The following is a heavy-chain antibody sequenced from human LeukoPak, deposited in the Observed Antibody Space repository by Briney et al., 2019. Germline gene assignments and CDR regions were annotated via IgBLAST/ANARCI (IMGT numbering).Heavy chain of an antibody. Sequence: PGGSLRLSSAASAFTFCSYWMSWVRQAPGQGPEWVSTITDNVGSTYLADSVKGRFTISRDNSKNTLHLQMDSLRTEDTAVYYCAKRNSGSYSRGFDSWGQGTLVTVSS. CDR1: AFTFCSYW. D-gene: IGHD1-26*01. CDR2: ITDNVGST. V-gene: IGHV3-23*01. J-gene: IGHJ4*02. CDR3: AKRNSGSYSRGFDS.